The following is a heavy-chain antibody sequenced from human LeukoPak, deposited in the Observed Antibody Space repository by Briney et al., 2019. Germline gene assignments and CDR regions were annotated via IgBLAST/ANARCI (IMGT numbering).Heavy chain of an antibody. CDR1: GFTFSNAW. D-gene: IGHD6-19*01. Sequence: GGSLTLSCAASGFTFSNAWMSWVRQAPGKGLEWVGRIKSKTDGGTTDYAAPVKGRFTISRDDSKNTLYLQMNSLKTEDTAVYYCTTARHSSGWYFPDYWGQETLVTVSS. CDR3: TTARHSSGWYFPDY. J-gene: IGHJ4*02. CDR2: IKSKTDGGTT. V-gene: IGHV3-15*01.